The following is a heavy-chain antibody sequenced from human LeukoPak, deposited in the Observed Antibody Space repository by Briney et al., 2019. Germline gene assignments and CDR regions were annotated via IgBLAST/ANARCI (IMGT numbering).Heavy chain of an antibody. V-gene: IGHV7-4-1*02. Sequence: ASVKVSCKASGYTFTSYAMNWVRQAPGRGLEWMGWINTNTGNPTYAQGFTGRFVFSLDASVSTAYLQISSLKAEDTAVYYCARGPDSGWYQDYYYGMDVWGQGTTVTVSS. J-gene: IGHJ6*02. CDR3: ARGPDSGWYQDYYYGMDV. CDR1: GYTFTSYA. CDR2: INTNTGNP. D-gene: IGHD6-19*01.